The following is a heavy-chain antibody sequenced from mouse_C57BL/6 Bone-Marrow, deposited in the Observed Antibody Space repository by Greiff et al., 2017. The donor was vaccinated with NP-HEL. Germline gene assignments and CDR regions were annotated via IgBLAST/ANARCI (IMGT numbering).Heavy chain of an antibody. D-gene: IGHD2-1*01. CDR1: GYTFTSYG. J-gene: IGHJ1*03. CDR3: ARWFYGKGGYFDV. V-gene: IGHV1-81*01. Sequence: VQLQQSGAELARPGASVKLSCKASGYTFTSYGISWVKKRTGQGLEWIGEIYTRSGNTYYNEKFKGKATLTAYKSSSTAYMELRSLTSEDSAVYFCARWFYGKGGYFDVWGTVTTVTGSS. CDR2: IYTRSGNT.